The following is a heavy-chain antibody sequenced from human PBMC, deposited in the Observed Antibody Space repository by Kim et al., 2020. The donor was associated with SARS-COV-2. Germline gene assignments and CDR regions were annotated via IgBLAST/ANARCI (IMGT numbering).Heavy chain of an antibody. J-gene: IGHJ3*02. CDR2: IGTAGDT. CDR3: ARGYSSSWNWAFDI. Sequence: GGSLRLSCAASGFTFSSYDMHWVRQATGKGLEWVSAIGTAGDTYYPGSVKGRFTISRENAKNSLYLQMNSLRAGDTAVYYCARGYSSSWNWAFDIWGQGTMVTVSS. CDR1: GFTFSSYD. V-gene: IGHV3-13*01. D-gene: IGHD6-13*01.